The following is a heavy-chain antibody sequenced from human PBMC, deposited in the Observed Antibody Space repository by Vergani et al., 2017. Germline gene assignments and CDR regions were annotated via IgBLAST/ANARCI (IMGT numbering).Heavy chain of an antibody. J-gene: IGHJ5*02. CDR3: ARRRYYGGLGVFDP. CDR2: IYYSGST. V-gene: IGHV4-38-2*02. CDR1: GYSISSGYY. D-gene: IGHD3-10*01. Sequence: QVQLQESGPGLVKPSETLSLTCTVSGYSISSGYYWGWIRPPPGKGLEWIGYIYYSGSTNYNPSLKRRVTISVDTSKNQFSLKLSSVTAADTAVYYCARRRYYGGLGVFDPWGQGTLVTVSS.